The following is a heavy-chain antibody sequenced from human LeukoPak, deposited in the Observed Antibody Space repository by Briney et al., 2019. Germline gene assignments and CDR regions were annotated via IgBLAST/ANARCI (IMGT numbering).Heavy chain of an antibody. CDR1: GFTFSSYS. CDR2: ISSSSSYI. D-gene: IGHD2-2*01. CDR3: ARGYCSSTSCYEAGFDYYGMDV. J-gene: IGHJ6*02. Sequence: PGGSLRLSCAASGFTFSSYSMNWVRQAPGKGLEWVSSISSSSSYIYYADSVKGRFTISRDNAKNSLYLQMNSLRAEDTAVYYCARGYCSSTSCYEAGFDYYGMDVWGQGTTVTVSS. V-gene: IGHV3-21*01.